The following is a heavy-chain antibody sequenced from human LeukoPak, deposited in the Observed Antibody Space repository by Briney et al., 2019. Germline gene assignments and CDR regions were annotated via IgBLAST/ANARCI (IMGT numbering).Heavy chain of an antibody. CDR1: GFTFSSYA. CDR2: ISYDGSNK. V-gene: IGHV3-30*04. Sequence: PGGSLRLSCAASGFTFSSYAMHWVRQAPGKGLEWVAVISYDGSNKYYADSVKGRFTIYRDNSKNTLYLQMNSLRAEDTAVYYRARDPPLSRWAMIVVAYYFDYWGQGTLVTVSS. D-gene: IGHD3-22*01. J-gene: IGHJ4*02. CDR3: ARDPPLSRWAMIVVAYYFDY.